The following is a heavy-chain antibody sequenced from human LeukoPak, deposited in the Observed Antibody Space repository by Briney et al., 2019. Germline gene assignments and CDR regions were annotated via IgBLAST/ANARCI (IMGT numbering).Heavy chain of an antibody. CDR1: GGSFSGYY. V-gene: IGHV4-34*01. CDR3: ARGHSESSGYSPYDY. D-gene: IGHD3-22*01. J-gene: IGHJ4*02. Sequence: PSETPSLTCAVYGGSFSGYYWSWIRQPPGKGLEWIGEINHSGSTNYNPSLKSRVTISVDTSKNQFSLKLSSVTAADTAVYYCARGHSESSGYSPYDYWGQGTLVTVSS. CDR2: INHSGST.